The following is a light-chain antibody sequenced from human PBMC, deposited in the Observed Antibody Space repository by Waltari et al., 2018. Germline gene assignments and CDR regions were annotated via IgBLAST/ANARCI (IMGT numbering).Light chain of an antibody. CDR2: EVN. J-gene: IGLJ2*01. V-gene: IGLV2-23*02. CDR1: SSDVGSYNL. Sequence: QSALTQPASVSGSPGQSITLSCTGTSSDVGSYNLVSWYQQRPGKAPRLMIYEVNKRPSGVSNRFAGSQSGNTASLTISGLQAEDEADYYCCSYAGSPTFVIFGGGSKLTVL. CDR3: CSYAGSPTFVI.